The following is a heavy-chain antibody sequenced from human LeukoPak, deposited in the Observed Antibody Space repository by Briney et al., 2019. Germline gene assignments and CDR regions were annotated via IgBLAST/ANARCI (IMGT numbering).Heavy chain of an antibody. CDR1: GGSISISSYY. J-gene: IGHJ4*02. D-gene: IGHD3-10*01. CDR3: AKHYMGSYYNRGLDY. Sequence: PSETLSLTCTVSGGSISISSYYWGWIRQPPGNGLEWIGSIYYSGYTYYNPSLKSRVTISVDTSKNQFSRKLSSVTAADTAVYYCAKHYMGSYYNRGLDYWGQGNLVTVSS. CDR2: IYYSGYT. V-gene: IGHV4-39*01.